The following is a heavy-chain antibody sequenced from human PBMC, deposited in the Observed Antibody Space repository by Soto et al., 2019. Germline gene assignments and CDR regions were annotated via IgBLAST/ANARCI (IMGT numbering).Heavy chain of an antibody. Sequence: GGSLRLSCAASGFTFSSYAMSWVRQAPGKGLEWVSAISGSGGSTYYADSVKGRFTISRDNSKNTLYLQMNSLRAEDTAVYYCAKLGYCSSTSCYANYYYYMDVWGKGTTVTVSS. CDR3: AKLGYCSSTSCYANYYYYMDV. CDR2: ISGSGGST. V-gene: IGHV3-23*01. D-gene: IGHD2-2*01. CDR1: GFTFSSYA. J-gene: IGHJ6*03.